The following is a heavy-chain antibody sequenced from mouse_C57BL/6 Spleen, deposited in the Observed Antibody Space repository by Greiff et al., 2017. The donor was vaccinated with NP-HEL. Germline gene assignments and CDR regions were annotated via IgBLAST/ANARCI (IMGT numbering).Heavy chain of an antibody. V-gene: IGHV5-9*01. CDR3: ARPITTGYFDV. D-gene: IGHD1-1*01. J-gene: IGHJ1*03. CDR2: ISGGGGNT. Sequence: EVQGVESGGGLVKPGGSLKLSCAASGFTFSSYTMSWVRQTPEKRLEWVATISGGGGNTYYPDSVKGRFTISRDNAKNTLYLQMSSLRSEDTALYYCARPITTGYFDVWGTGTTVTVSS. CDR1: GFTFSSYT.